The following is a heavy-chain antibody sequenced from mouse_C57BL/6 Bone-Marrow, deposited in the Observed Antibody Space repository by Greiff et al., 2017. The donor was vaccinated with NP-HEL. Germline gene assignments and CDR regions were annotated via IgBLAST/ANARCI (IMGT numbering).Heavy chain of an antibody. D-gene: IGHD2-5*01. V-gene: IGHV1-50*01. CDR3: AKGYYSNPDY. J-gene: IGHJ2*01. CDR2: IDPSDSYT. Sequence: VQLQQPGAELVKPGASVKLSCKASGYTFTSYWMQWVKQRPGQGLEWIGEIDPSDSYTNYNQKFKGKATLTVDTSSSTAYMQLSSLTSEDSAVYYCAKGYYSNPDYWGQGTTLTVSS. CDR1: GYTFTSYW.